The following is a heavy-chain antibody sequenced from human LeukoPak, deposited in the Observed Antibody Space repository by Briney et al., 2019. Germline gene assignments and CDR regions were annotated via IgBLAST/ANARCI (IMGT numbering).Heavy chain of an antibody. Sequence: SETLSLTCAVSGGSISSSNWWSWVRQPPGKGLEWIGEIYHSGSTNYNPSLKSRVTISVDKSKNQFSLELSSVTAADTAVYCCARTSYYYDSSGYYPDFDYWGQGTLVTVSS. V-gene: IGHV4-4*01. J-gene: IGHJ4*02. CDR2: IYHSGST. D-gene: IGHD3-22*01. CDR3: ARTSYYYDSSGYYPDFDY. CDR1: GGSISSSNW.